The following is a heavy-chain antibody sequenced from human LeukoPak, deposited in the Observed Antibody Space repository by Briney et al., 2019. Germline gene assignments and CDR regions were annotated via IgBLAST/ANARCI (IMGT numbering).Heavy chain of an antibody. CDR1: GFTFRMYW. Sequence: GGSLRLSCAASGFTFRMYWMHWVRQAPGKGLVWVSRTRDDGGFTNYADSVKGRFTISRDNAKNTLYLQMNSLRDEDTAVYYCTRQDVPQARFGFDVWGQGTTVTVSS. CDR2: TRDDGGFT. D-gene: IGHD3-10*02. J-gene: IGHJ3*01. V-gene: IGHV3-74*01. CDR3: TRQDVPQARFGFDV.